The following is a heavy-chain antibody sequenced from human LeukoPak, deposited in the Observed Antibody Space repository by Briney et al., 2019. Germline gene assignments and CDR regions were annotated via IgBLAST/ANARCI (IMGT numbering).Heavy chain of an antibody. V-gene: IGHV3-7*01. Sequence: PGGSLRLSCAASGFTFSSYWMSWVRQAPGKGLEWVANIKQDGSEKYYVDSVKGRFTISRDNAKNSLYLQLNSLRAEDTAVYYCARDNLPAAGTWVSYYFDYWGQGTLVTVSS. CDR1: GFTFSSYW. CDR3: ARDNLPAAGTWVSYYFDY. D-gene: IGHD6-13*01. CDR2: IKQDGSEK. J-gene: IGHJ4*02.